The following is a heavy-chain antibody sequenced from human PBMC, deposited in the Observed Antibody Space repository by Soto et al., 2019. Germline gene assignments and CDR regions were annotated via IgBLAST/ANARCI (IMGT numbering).Heavy chain of an antibody. Sequence: SLRLSCAASGFTFSNAWMSWVRQAPGKGLEWVGRIKSKTDGGTTDYAAPVKGRFTISRDDSKNTLYLQMNSLKSEDTAVYYCTTGILYGRLHHYYGMDVWGQGTTVTVSS. V-gene: IGHV3-15*01. J-gene: IGHJ6*02. D-gene: IGHD2-21*01. CDR3: TTGILYGRLHHYYGMDV. CDR1: GFTFSNAW. CDR2: IKSKTDGGTT.